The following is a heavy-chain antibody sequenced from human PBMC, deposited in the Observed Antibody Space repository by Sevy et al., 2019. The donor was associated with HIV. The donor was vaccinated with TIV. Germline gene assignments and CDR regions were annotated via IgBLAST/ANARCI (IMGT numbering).Heavy chain of an antibody. J-gene: IGHJ4*02. CDR3: ASEQYQLLVDYFDY. D-gene: IGHD2-2*01. CDR1: GDSISNYY. Sequence: SETLSLTCTVSGDSISNYYWSWIRQPAGKGLEWIGRIYTSGSTNYNPSLKSRVTMSVDTSKNQFSLKLSSVTAADPAVYDCASEQYQLLVDYFDYWGQGTLVTVSS. CDR2: IYTSGST. V-gene: IGHV4-4*07.